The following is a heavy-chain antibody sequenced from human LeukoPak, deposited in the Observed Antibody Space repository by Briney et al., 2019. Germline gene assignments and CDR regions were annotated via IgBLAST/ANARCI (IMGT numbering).Heavy chain of an antibody. D-gene: IGHD6-6*01. CDR1: GFTLKNYW. V-gene: IGHV3-74*01. CDR3: ARYSSSSGGPSYYLDY. CDR2: ISGDGSGT. J-gene: IGHJ4*02. Sequence: GGSLRLSCAASGFTLKNYWMHWVRQVPGRGLVWVSRISGDGSGTNYADSVKGRFTISRDNAKNTVYLQINNLRAQDTAVYFCARYSSSSGGPSYYLDYWGQGTLVTVSS.